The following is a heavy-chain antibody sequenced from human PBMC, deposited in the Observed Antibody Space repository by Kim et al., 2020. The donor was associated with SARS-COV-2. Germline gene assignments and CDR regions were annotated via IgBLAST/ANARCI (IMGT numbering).Heavy chain of an antibody. CDR2: IIPILGIA. CDR1: GGTFSSYA. Sequence: SVKVSCKASGGTFSSYAISWVRQAPGQGLEWMGRIIPILGIANYAQKFQGRVTITADKSTSTAYMELSSLRSEDTAVYYCASPNRGSSGWSRYYYYGMDGWGQGTTVTVSS. CDR3: ASPNRGSSGWSRYYYYGMDG. V-gene: IGHV1-69*04. J-gene: IGHJ6*02. D-gene: IGHD6-19*01.